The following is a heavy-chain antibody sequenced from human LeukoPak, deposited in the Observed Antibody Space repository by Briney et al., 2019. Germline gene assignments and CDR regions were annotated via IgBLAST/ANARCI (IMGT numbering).Heavy chain of an antibody. V-gene: IGHV3-23*01. J-gene: IGHJ5*02. CDR1: GFTFSSYG. CDR3: AKGGSSWYTVWFDP. Sequence: GGSLRLSCAASGFTFSSYGMSWVRQASGKGLEWVSAISGSGGSTYYADSVKGRFTISRDNSKNTLYLQMNSLRAEDTAVYYCAKGGSSWYTVWFDPWGQGTLVTVSS. CDR2: ISGSGGST. D-gene: IGHD6-13*01.